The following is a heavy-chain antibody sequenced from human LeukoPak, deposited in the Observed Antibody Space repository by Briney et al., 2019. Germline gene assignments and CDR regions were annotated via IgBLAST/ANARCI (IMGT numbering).Heavy chain of an antibody. J-gene: IGHJ5*02. CDR1: GFTFSSYA. Sequence: GGSLRLSCAASGFTFSSYAMSWVRQAPGKGLEWVSAISGSGGSTYYADSVKGRFTTSRDNSKNTLYLQMNSLRAEDTAVYYCAKEKWELLRYKWFDPWGQGTLVTVSS. CDR3: AKEKWELLRYKWFDP. D-gene: IGHD1-26*01. CDR2: ISGSGGST. V-gene: IGHV3-23*01.